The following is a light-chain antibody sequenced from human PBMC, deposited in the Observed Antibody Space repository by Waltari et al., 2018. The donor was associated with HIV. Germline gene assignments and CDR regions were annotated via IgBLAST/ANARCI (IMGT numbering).Light chain of an antibody. CDR2: GNS. CDR1: SSNIGAGYD. V-gene: IGLV1-40*01. J-gene: IGLJ2*01. Sequence: QSELTQPPSVSAAPGQRVTISCTGSSSNIGAGYDVHWYQQVPGRAPKVFLYGNSNRPSGFPDRFSGSKAGSSASLVITGLQSEDEADYYCQSYDSNLSGLFGGGTKVTVL. CDR3: QSYDSNLSGL.